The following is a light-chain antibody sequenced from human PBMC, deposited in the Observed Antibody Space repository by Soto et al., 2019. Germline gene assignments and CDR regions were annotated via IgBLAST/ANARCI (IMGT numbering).Light chain of an antibody. J-gene: IGKJ1*01. CDR3: QQYDTWPPGT. CDR2: GAS. V-gene: IGKV3-15*01. CDR1: QDVSSN. Sequence: EMLVTQSPATLSVSPGERATLSCRASQDVSSNLAWYQQKPGQAPRLLMYGASTRATGIPARFSGSGSGTEFTLTINGLQSEDFAVYYCQQYDTWPPGTFGQGTKVEIK.